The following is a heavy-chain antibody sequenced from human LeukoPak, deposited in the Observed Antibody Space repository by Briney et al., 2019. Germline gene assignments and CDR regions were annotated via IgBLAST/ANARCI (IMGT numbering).Heavy chain of an antibody. Sequence: SETLSLTCTVSGGSINNYYWSWIRQPAGKGLEWIGLIYRSGSTSYNPSLKSRVTTSVDTSKKQFSLRLSSVTAADTAVYYCARREFYDYVWGSYRRRKGFDYWGQGTLVTVSS. J-gene: IGHJ4*02. D-gene: IGHD3-16*02. CDR2: IYRSGST. CDR3: ARREFYDYVWGSYRRRKGFDY. CDR1: GGSINNYY. V-gene: IGHV4-4*07.